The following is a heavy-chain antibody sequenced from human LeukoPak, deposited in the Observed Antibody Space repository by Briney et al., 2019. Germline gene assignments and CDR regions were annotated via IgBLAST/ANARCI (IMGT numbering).Heavy chain of an antibody. D-gene: IGHD2-2*01. Sequence: ASVKVSCKSSGYTFNGYYMHWVRQAPGQGLEWMGWMNPNSGNTGYAQKFQGRVTITRNTSISTAYMELSSLRSEDTAVYYCARWRRIVVGGKGAFDIWGQGTMVTVSS. CDR2: MNPNSGNT. CDR1: GYTFNGYY. J-gene: IGHJ3*02. CDR3: ARWRRIVVGGKGAFDI. V-gene: IGHV1-8*03.